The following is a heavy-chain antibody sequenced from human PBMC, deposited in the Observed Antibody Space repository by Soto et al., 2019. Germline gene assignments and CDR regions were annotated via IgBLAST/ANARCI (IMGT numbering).Heavy chain of an antibody. CDR2: ISDNGGTT. CDR1: EFTFSNYA. CDR3: AKEVVAGKNNWFDP. J-gene: IGHJ5*02. Sequence: PGGSLRLSCAASEFTFSNYAMSWVRRAPGKGLEWVSSISDNGGTTYYADSVKGRFTISRDNSKNTLYLQMNSLRAEDTAVYYCAKEVVAGKNNWFDPWGQGTLVTVSS. V-gene: IGHV3-23*01. D-gene: IGHD6-19*01.